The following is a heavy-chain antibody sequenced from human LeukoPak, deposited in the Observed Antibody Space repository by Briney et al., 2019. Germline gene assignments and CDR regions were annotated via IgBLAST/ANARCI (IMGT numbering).Heavy chain of an antibody. CDR3: ARDYHGVENYFDY. V-gene: IGHV3-7*01. CDR2: IKQDGSEK. J-gene: IGHJ4*02. Sequence: GGSLRLSCAASGFTFSSYWMSWVRQAPGKGLEWVANIKQDGSEKYYVDSVKGRFTISRDNAKNSLYLQMNSLRAEDTAVYYCARDYHGVENYFDYWGQGTLVTASS. D-gene: IGHD2-2*01. CDR1: GFTFSSYW.